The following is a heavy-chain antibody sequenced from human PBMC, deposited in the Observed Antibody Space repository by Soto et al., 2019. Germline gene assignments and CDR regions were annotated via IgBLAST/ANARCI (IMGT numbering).Heavy chain of an antibody. CDR3: ASNYYDFWSGYYDYYYLDV. CDR1: GFTFTTCG. V-gene: IGHV3-30*03. CDR2: ISHAGSNK. J-gene: IGHJ6*03. Sequence: QVQLVESGGGVVQPGRSLRLSCAASGFTFTTCGMHWVRQAPGKGLEWVALISHAGSNKYYAESVKCRFTISRDNSKNTLNLQMNSLRAEDTAVYYCASNYYDFWSGYYDYYYLDVWGKGTTVTVSS. D-gene: IGHD3-3*01.